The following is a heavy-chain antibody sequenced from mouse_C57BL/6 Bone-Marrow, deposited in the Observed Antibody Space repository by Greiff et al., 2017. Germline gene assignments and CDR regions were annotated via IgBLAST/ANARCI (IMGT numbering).Heavy chain of an antibody. CDR2: IHPNSGST. CDR3: AERGGFYWYFDV. Sequence: QVQLQQPGAELVKPGASVKLSCKASGYTFTSYWMHWVKQRPGQGLEWIGMIHPNSGSTNYNEKFKSKATLTVDKSSSTAYMQLSSLTSEDSAVYGCAERGGFYWYFDVWGTGTTVTVSS. V-gene: IGHV1-64*01. CDR1: GYTFTSYW. J-gene: IGHJ1*03.